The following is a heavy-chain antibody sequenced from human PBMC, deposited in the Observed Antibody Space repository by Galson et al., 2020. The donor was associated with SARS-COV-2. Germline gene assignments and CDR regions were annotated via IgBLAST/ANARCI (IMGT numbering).Heavy chain of an antibody. CDR2: IYYSGST. CDR3: AREGGDGFWSGSPPRYYYYYYMDV. Sequence: SETLSLTCTVSGGSISSSSYYWGWIRQPPGKGLEWIGSIYYSGSTYYNPSLKSRVTISVDTSKNQFSLKLSSVTAADTAVYYCAREGGDGFWSGSPPRYYYYYYMDVWGKGTTVTVSS. J-gene: IGHJ6*03. V-gene: IGHV4-39*07. D-gene: IGHD3-3*01. CDR1: GGSISSSSYY.